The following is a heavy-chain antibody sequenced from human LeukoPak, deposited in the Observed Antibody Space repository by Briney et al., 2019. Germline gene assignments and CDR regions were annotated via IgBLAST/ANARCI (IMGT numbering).Heavy chain of an antibody. Sequence: ASVTVSCKVSGYTLTELSMHWVRQAPGKGLEWMGGFDPEDGETIYAQKFQGRVTMTEDTSTDTAYMELSSLRSEDTAVYYCATRPITAPAGLHWGQGTLVTVSS. CDR1: GYTLTELS. D-gene: IGHD6-6*01. CDR3: ATRPITAPAGLH. J-gene: IGHJ4*02. CDR2: FDPEDGET. V-gene: IGHV1-24*01.